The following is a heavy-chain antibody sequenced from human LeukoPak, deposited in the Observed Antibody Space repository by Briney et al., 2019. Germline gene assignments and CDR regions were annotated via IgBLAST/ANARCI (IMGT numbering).Heavy chain of an antibody. V-gene: IGHV1-8*02. CDR3: GRGRARWRGSGYYPNWFDP. CDR2: MNPNSGNT. CDR1: GYTFTSYD. Sequence: ASVKVSCKASGYTFTSYDINGVRPATAQGLEWMGWMNPNSGNTGYAQKFQGRVTMTRNTPISTAYMELSTLRSEDTAVYYCGRGRARWRGSGYYPNWFDPWGQGTLVTVSS. D-gene: IGHD3-22*01. J-gene: IGHJ5*02.